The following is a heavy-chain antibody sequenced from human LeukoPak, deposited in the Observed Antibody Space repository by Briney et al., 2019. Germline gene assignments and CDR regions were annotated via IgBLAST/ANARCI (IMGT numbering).Heavy chain of an antibody. CDR2: IYYSGST. CDR3: ARGRAAAGTIWYFDV. CDR1: GGSISSYY. D-gene: IGHD6-13*01. Sequence: PSETLSLTCTVSGGSISSYYWSWIRQPPGKGLEWIGYIYYSGSTNYNPSLKSRVTISVDTSKNQFSLKLSSVTAADTAVYYCARGRAAAGTIWYFDVWGRGTLVTVSS. V-gene: IGHV4-59*01. J-gene: IGHJ2*01.